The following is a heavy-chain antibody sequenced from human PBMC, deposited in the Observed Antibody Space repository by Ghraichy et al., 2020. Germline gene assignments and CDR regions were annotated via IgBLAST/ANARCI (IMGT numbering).Heavy chain of an antibody. CDR2: INGDGTNT. V-gene: IGHV3-74*01. D-gene: IGHD1-26*01. Sequence: GESLNISCAASGFSFSNYWMHWVRQDPGKGLVWVSRINGDGTNTTYADSVKGRFTISRDNAKNTLYLQMNSLRAEDTAVYYCARGYSGTYRVDYWGRGTLVTVSS. CDR1: GFSFSNYW. J-gene: IGHJ4*02. CDR3: ARGYSGTYRVDY.